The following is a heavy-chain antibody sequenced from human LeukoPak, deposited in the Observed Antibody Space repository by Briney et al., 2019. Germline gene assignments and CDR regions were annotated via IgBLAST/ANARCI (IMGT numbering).Heavy chain of an antibody. CDR2: IYYSGST. D-gene: IGHD6-13*01. J-gene: IGHJ2*01. V-gene: IGHV4-39*07. CDR1: GGSISSSSYY. Sequence: SETLSLTCTVSGGSISSSSYYWGWIRQPPGKGLEWIGSIYYSGSTYYNPSLKSRVTISVDRSKNQFSLKLSSVTAADTAVYYCARGIAAAGDWYFDLWGRGTLVTVSS. CDR3: ARGIAAAGDWYFDL.